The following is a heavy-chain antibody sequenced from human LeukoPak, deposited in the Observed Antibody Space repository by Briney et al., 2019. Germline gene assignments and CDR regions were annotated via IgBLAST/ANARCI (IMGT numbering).Heavy chain of an antibody. CDR2: ISYSGNT. J-gene: IGHJ4*02. CDR3: ARSFGESYFDY. Sequence: SQTLSLTCTVSGGSITSGGYFWSWIRQHPGKGLEWIGYISYSGNTYYNPSLKSRLTISADTSKNQFSLKLSSVTAADTAVYYCARSFGESYFDYWGQGILVTVSS. V-gene: IGHV4-31*03. CDR1: GGSITSGGYF. D-gene: IGHD3-10*01.